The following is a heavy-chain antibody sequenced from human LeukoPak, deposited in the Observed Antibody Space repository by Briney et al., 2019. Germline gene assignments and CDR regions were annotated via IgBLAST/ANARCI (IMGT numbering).Heavy chain of an antibody. V-gene: IGHV1-69*13. J-gene: IGHJ4*02. CDR1: GGTLTSYT. CDR2: IIPIFGTA. CDR3: AREAIAAAGSNFDY. D-gene: IGHD6-13*01. Sequence: SVTVSCKASGGTLTSYTISWVRQAPGQGLEWMGGIIPIFGTANYAQKFQGRVTITADESTTTAYMELSSLRSEDTAVYYCAREAIAAAGSNFDYWGQGTLVTVSS.